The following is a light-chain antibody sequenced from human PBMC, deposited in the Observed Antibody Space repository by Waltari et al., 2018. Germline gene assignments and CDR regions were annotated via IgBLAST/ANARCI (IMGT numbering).Light chain of an antibody. Sequence: DIQMTQFPSSLSASVGDRVTITCRASQSISTSVNWYQQKPGKAPRLLVYASSGLQSGVPSKFSGGGFGTNFTLTITSLEPEDFATYYCQQSYDNPLTFGGGTRVESK. J-gene: IGKJ4*01. CDR2: ASS. CDR1: QSISTS. CDR3: QQSYDNPLT. V-gene: IGKV1-39*01.